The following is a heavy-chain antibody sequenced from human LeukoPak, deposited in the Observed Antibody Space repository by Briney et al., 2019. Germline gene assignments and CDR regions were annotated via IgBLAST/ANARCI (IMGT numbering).Heavy chain of an antibody. CDR3: ARHYYGSGSYTDY. V-gene: IGHV4-39*01. CDR1: GGSINNTNYY. D-gene: IGHD3-10*01. J-gene: IGHJ4*02. Sequence: SETLSLTCTVPGGSINNTNYYWGWIRQPPGKGLEWIGGIYYSGSIYDNPSLKSRVTLSVNMSKSQFSLKLTSVTAADTAVYYCARHYYGSGSYTDYWGQGSQVTVSS. CDR2: IYYSGSI.